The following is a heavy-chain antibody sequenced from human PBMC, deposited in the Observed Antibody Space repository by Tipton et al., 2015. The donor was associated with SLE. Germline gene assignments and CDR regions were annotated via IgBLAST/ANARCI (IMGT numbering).Heavy chain of an antibody. CDR2: LHRSGNT. CDR3: ARERNCIGGTCYGSHFDY. V-gene: IGHV4-38-2*02. Sequence: TLSLTCTVSDFSISSGYYLGWIRQPPGKGLEWIGSLHRSGNTYYNPSLKSRVTISVDTSRNEVSLKLSSVTAADTALYYCARERNCIGGTCYGSHFDYWGPGALVTVSS. CDR1: DFSISSGYY. J-gene: IGHJ4*02. D-gene: IGHD2-15*01.